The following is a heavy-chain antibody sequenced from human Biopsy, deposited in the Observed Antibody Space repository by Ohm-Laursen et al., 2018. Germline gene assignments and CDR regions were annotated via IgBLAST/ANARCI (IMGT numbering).Heavy chain of an antibody. V-gene: IGHV3-21*06. CDR1: GVTLSVYG. Sequence: SLRLSCAASGVTLSVYGMNWVRQAPGKGLEWVSSISASSSYIYYADSVKGRFTVSRDNTKNTLYLQMNSLRAADTAIYFCATELLPPGVGGPWLDSWGQGTPVTVSS. J-gene: IGHJ5*01. CDR2: ISASSSYI. D-gene: IGHD3-10*01. CDR3: ATELLPPGVGGPWLDS.